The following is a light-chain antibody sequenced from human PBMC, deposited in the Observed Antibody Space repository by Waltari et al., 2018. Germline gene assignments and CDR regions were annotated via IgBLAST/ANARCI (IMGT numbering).Light chain of an antibody. CDR1: RSNIGSET. Sequence: QSVLTQPPSGSGTPGQRVTISCSGGRSNIGSETVNWYQQLPGTAPKVLIYNDKQRPSGVPDRFSGSKSGPSASLAISGLQSEDEADYYCAAWDDSLHAWVFGGGTKLTVL. J-gene: IGLJ3*02. CDR2: NDK. CDR3: AAWDDSLHAWV. V-gene: IGLV1-44*01.